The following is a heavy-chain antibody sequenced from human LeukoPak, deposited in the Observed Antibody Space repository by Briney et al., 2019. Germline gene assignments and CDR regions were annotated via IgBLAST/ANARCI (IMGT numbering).Heavy chain of an antibody. D-gene: IGHD3-22*01. J-gene: IGHJ4*02. CDR2: IWYDGSNK. V-gene: IGHV3-33*08. CDR3: ARGYYYDSSGYLPYFDY. Sequence: GRSLRLSCAASGFTFSDYAMHWVRQAPGKGLEWVAVIWYDGSNKYYADSVKGRFTISRDNSKNTLYLQMNSLRAEDTAVYYCARGYYYDSSGYLPYFDYWGQGTLVTVSS. CDR1: GFTFSDYA.